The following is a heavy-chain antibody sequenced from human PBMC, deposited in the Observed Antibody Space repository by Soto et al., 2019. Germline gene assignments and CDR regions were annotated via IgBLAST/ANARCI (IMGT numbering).Heavy chain of an antibody. CDR3: ARKQSGDSFEY. CDR1: GFTFSSYW. Sequence: PGGSLRLSCAASGFTFSSYWMHWVRQTPGKGLVWVSRINSDGSITTYADSVKGRFTISRDNAKNTLYLQMSSLRAEDTAVYYCARKQSGDSFEYWGQGTLVTVSS. V-gene: IGHV3-74*01. J-gene: IGHJ4*02. D-gene: IGHD2-21*02. CDR2: INSDGSIT.